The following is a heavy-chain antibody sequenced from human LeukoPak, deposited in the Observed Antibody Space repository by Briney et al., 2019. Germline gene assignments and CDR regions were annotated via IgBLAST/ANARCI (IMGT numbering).Heavy chain of an antibody. CDR1: GFTFSRYW. V-gene: IGHV3-74*01. CDR2: INLDGYNT. Sequence: GGSLRLSCAASGFTFSRYWMHWVRQAAGKGLVWVSRINLDGYNTNYADSVKGRFTISRDNAKNTLYLQMNSLRAEDTAVYYCARGALGGNYYDSSGGQGTLVTVSS. J-gene: IGHJ4*02. D-gene: IGHD3-22*01. CDR3: ARGALGGNYYDSS.